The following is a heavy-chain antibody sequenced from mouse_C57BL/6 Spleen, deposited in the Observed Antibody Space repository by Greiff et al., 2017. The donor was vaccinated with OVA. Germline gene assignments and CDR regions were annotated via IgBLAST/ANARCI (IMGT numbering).Heavy chain of an antibody. CDR3: ARWENYYGSSYFDY. J-gene: IGHJ2*01. Sequence: VQLQQSGPELVKPGASVKISCKASGYAFSSSWMNWVKQRPGKGLEWIGRIYPGDGDTNFNGKFKGKATLTADKSSSTAYMQLSSLTSEDSAVYFCARWENYYGSSYFDYWGQGTPLTVSS. D-gene: IGHD1-1*01. CDR2: IYPGDGDT. V-gene: IGHV1-82*01. CDR1: GYAFSSSW.